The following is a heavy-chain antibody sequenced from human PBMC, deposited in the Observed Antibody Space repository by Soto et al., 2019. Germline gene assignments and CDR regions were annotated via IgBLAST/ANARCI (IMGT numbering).Heavy chain of an antibody. Sequence: QVQLVQSGAEVKKPGASVKDSCKASGYTFTSYAMHWVRQAPGQRLEWMGWINAGNGNTKYSQKFQGRVTITRDTSASTAYMELSSLRSEDTAVYYCARDRDCSSTSCYSYYYYYMDVWGKGTTVTVSS. CDR1: GYTFTSYA. CDR3: ARDRDCSSTSCYSYYYYYMDV. D-gene: IGHD2-2*01. CDR2: INAGNGNT. V-gene: IGHV1-3*01. J-gene: IGHJ6*03.